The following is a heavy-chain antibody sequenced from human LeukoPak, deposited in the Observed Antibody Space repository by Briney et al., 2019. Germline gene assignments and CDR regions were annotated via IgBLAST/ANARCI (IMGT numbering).Heavy chain of an antibody. V-gene: IGHV4-39*07. J-gene: IGHJ3*02. Sequence: SETLSLTCTVSGGSISSSSCYWGWIRQPPGKGLEWIGSIYYSGSTYYNPSLKSRVTISVDTSKNQFSLKLSSVTAADTAVYYCARFSGSYVYAFDIWGQGTMVTVSS. CDR2: IYYSGST. CDR3: ARFSGSYVYAFDI. D-gene: IGHD1-26*01. CDR1: GGSISSSSCY.